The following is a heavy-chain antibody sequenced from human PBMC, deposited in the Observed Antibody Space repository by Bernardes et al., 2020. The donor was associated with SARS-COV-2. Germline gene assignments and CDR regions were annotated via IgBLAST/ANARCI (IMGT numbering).Heavy chain of an antibody. CDR3: ARVVPYGSGKFSYYYYYYGMDV. Sequence: GGSLRLSCAASGFTFSSYSMNWVRQAPGKGLEWVSYISSSSSTIYYADSVKGRFTISRDNAKNSLYLQMNSLRDEDTAVYYCARVVPYGSGKFSYYYYYYGMDVWGQGTTVTVSS. CDR1: GFTFSSYS. CDR2: ISSSSSTI. D-gene: IGHD3-10*01. J-gene: IGHJ6*02. V-gene: IGHV3-48*02.